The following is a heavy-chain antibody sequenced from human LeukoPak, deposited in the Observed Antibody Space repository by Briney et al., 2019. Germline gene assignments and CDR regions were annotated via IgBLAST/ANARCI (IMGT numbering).Heavy chain of an antibody. D-gene: IGHD1-26*01. CDR1: GYTFTSYG. CDR2: ISAYNGNT. CDR3: ARDMGFEWEPPDGDAFDI. V-gene: IGHV1-18*01. Sequence: ASVKVSCKASGYTFTSYGISWVRQAPGQGLEWMGWISAYNGNTNYAQKLQGRVTMTTDTSTSTAYMELRSLRSDDTAVYYCARDMGFEWEPPDGDAFDIWGQGTMVTVS. J-gene: IGHJ3*02.